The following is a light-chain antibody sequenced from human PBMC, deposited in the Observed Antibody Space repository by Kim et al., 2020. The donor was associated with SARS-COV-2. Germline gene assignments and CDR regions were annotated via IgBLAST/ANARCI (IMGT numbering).Light chain of an antibody. V-gene: IGKV3-20*01. CDR2: DAS. J-gene: IGKJ4*01. CDR3: QQYGSSPLT. CDR1: QSVSSSY. Sequence: SPGERATLSCRASQSVSSSYFAWYQQKPGQAPRLLIYDASSRATGIPDRFSGSGSGTDFTLTISRLEPEDFAVYYCQQYGSSPLTFGGGTKVDIK.